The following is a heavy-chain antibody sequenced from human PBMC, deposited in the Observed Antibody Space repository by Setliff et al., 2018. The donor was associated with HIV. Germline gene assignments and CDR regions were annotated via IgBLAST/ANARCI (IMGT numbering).Heavy chain of an antibody. CDR2: FKSRADGGTE. J-gene: IGHJ4*02. CDR1: GFNFYDAW. D-gene: IGHD3-16*01. V-gene: IGHV3-15*01. Sequence: AGGSLRLSCAASGFNFYDAWLSWVRQAPGKGLEWVGRFKSRADGGTEDYAAPVKGRFTMSRWDSKNTLYLQMNSLKTEDTGIYYCTTTGGGMADYWGQGTVVTVSS. CDR3: TTTGGGMADY.